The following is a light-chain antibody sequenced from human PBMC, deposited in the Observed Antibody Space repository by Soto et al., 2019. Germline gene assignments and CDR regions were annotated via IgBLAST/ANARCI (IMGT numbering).Light chain of an antibody. CDR3: QQYNSYST. V-gene: IGKV1-5*01. CDR1: QSISSW. CDR2: DAY. Sequence: EIQMTQSPSTLSATAGDRVTITCRASQSISSWLAWYQQKPGKAPKVLIYDAYALESGVPSRFSGSGSGTEFTLTITSLQPDDFATYYCQQYNSYSTFGQGTKVDIK. J-gene: IGKJ1*01.